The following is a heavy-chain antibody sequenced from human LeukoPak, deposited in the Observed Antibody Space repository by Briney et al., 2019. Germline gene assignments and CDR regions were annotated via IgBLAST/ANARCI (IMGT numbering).Heavy chain of an antibody. V-gene: IGHV1-18*01. CDR3: ARSGRGTYYYFDL. Sequence: ASVKVSCKASSYTFARYGISWVRQAPGQGLEWMGWISGSNGNTNYAQKFLGRVTMTADTSTSTAYMELRSLTSDDTAVYYCARSGRGTYYYFDLWGQGTLVTVSS. CDR2: ISGSNGNT. J-gene: IGHJ4*02. D-gene: IGHD5-12*01. CDR1: SYTFARYG.